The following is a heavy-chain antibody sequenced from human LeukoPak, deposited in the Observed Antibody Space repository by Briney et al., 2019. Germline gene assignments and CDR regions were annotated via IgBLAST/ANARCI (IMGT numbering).Heavy chain of an antibody. CDR2: IKSKTDGGTT. CDR1: XLTFSNAW. Sequence: AASXLTFSNAWMSWVRQAPGKGLEWVGRIKSKTDGGTTDYAAPVKGRFTISRDDSKNTLYLQMNSLKTEDTAVYYCTTDPHSSGRDYWGQGTLVTVSS. J-gene: IGHJ4*02. CDR3: TTDPHSSGRDY. D-gene: IGHD6-19*01. V-gene: IGHV3-15*01.